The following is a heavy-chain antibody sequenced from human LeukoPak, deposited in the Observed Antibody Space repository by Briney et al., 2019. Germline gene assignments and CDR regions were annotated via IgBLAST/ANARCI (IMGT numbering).Heavy chain of an antibody. CDR2: INPNSGGT. V-gene: IGHV1-2*02. D-gene: IGHD3-16*01. Sequence: GASLKVSCKASGYTFTGYYMHWVRQAPGQGLEWMGWINPNSGGTNYAQKFQGRVTMTRDTSISTAYMELSRLRSDDTAVYYCARGRGSYYYYMDVWGKGTTVTVSS. CDR3: ARGRGSYYYYMDV. CDR1: GYTFTGYY. J-gene: IGHJ6*03.